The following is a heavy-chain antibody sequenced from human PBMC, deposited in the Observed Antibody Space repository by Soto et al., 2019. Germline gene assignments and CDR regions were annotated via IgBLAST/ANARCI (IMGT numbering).Heavy chain of an antibody. V-gene: IGHV3-9*01. D-gene: IGHD2-8*01. CDR3: AKDEGIVLMGYFDY. CDR2: ISWRSGDV. Sequence: EVQLLESGGGLVQPGGSLRLSCAASGFTFDDYAMHWVRQAPGKGLEWVSGISWRSGDVGYADSVKGRFTISRDDAMNSLYLQMNSLRTEDTALYYCAKDEGIVLMGYFDYWGQGTLVTVSS. J-gene: IGHJ4*02. CDR1: GFTFDDYA.